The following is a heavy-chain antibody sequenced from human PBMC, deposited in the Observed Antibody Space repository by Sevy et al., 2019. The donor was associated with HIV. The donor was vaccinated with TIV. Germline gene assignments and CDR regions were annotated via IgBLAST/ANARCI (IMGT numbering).Heavy chain of an antibody. J-gene: IGHJ4*02. Sequence: GGSLRLSCAASGFTFSSYWMSWVRQAPGKGLEWVANIKQDGSEKYYVDSVKGRFTMSRDKAKNSLYLQMNSLRAEDTAVYYCARVAYCSSTSCYYFDYWGQGTLVTVSS. V-gene: IGHV3-7*01. CDR3: ARVAYCSSTSCYYFDY. CDR2: IKQDGSEK. D-gene: IGHD2-2*01. CDR1: GFTFSSYW.